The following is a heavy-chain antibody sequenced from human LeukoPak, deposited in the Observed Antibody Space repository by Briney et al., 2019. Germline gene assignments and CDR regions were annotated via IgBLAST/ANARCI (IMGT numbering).Heavy chain of an antibody. CDR2: IFPGDSDT. CDR3: ARQIGSYYVSDY. D-gene: IGHD1-26*01. J-gene: IGHJ4*02. CDR1: GYSFPNYW. V-gene: IGHV5-51*01. Sequence: GGSLKISCNGSGYSFPNYWIGWVRQMPGKGMEWRGFIFPGDSDTRYSPSFQGPVTISADKSISTAYLQWSSLKASDTVMYYCARQIGSYYVSDYWGQGTLVTVSS.